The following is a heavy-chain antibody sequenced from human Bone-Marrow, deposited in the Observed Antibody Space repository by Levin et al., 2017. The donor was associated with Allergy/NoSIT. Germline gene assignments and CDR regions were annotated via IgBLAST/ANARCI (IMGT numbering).Heavy chain of an antibody. CDR2: IDWDDDK. V-gene: IGHV2-70*18. Sequence: QTLSLTCTFSGFSLNTLEMCVGWVRQPPGKALEWLALIDWDDDKYYSTSLKTRLTISRDTSKNQVVLIMTNMDPADTATYYCARIRAGDGYLFDSWGRGTLVTVSS. J-gene: IGHJ4*02. CDR1: GFSLNTLEMC. D-gene: IGHD5-24*01. CDR3: ARIRAGDGYLFDS.